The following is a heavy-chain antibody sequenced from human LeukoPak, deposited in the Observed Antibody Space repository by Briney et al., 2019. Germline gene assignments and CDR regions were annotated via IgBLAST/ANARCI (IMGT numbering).Heavy chain of an antibody. D-gene: IGHD3-22*01. V-gene: IGHV4-61*01. Sequence: SETLSLTCTVSGGPISSSSYYWSRIPQPTGKGLDWLGYSYYSGSTNDNPSLKSRVTITVKTSKNRFHLKLISITAADTAVYYCARVTGYMIEDYFDDWGQGTLVTVSS. CDR1: GGPISSSSYY. J-gene: IGHJ4*02. CDR3: ARVTGYMIEDYFDD. CDR2: SYYSGST.